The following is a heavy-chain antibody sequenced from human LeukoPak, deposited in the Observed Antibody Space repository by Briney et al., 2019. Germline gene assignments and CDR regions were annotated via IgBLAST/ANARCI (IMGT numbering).Heavy chain of an antibody. D-gene: IGHD5-12*01. CDR1: GFTVSSNY. V-gene: IGHV3-9*01. CDR3: AKDKAPLYSGYDWDLDF. Sequence: GGSLRLSCAASGFTVSSNYMSWVRQAPGKGLEWVSGISWNSAYIGYADSVKGRFTISRDNAKNSVYLQMNSLRAEDTALYYCAKDKAPLYSGYDWDLDFWGQGTMVTVSS. CDR2: ISWNSAYI. J-gene: IGHJ4*02.